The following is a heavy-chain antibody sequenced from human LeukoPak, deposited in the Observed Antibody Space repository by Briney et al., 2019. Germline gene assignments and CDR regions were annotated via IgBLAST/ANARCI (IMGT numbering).Heavy chain of an antibody. CDR3: ARYAVDY. V-gene: IGHV3-30*02. J-gene: IGHJ4*02. CDR1: GSTFSSYG. CDR2: IRYDGSNK. D-gene: IGHD5-18*01. Sequence: GGSLRLSCAASGSTFSSYGMHWVRQAPGKGLEWVAFIRYDGSNKYYADSVKGRFTISRDNSRNTLYLQMNSLRAEDTAVYYCARYAVDYWGQGTLVTVSS.